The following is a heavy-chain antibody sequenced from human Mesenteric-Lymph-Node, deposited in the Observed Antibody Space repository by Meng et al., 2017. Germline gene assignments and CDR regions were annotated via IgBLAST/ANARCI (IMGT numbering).Heavy chain of an antibody. D-gene: IGHD4-23*01. CDR3: ARTRLRGGNYYFDY. CDR2: MNQDGADK. CDR1: EFTFSSFW. Sequence: GESLKISCAASEFTFSSFWLSWVRQAPGKGLEWVATMNQDGADKDYADSVKGRFTISRDNAKNSLYLQVNSLRIEDTAVYFCARTRLRGGNYYFDYWGQGTLVTVSS. J-gene: IGHJ4*02. V-gene: IGHV3-7*01.